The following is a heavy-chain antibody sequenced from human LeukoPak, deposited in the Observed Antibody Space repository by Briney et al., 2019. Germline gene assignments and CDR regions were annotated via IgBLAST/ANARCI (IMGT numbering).Heavy chain of an antibody. CDR3: ARDTPPIVGAIWHYFDY. CDR2: IYYSGST. D-gene: IGHD1-26*01. J-gene: IGHJ4*02. Sequence: SETLSLTCTVSGGSISSSSYYCGWIHQPPGKGLEWIGSIYYSGSTYYNPSLKSRVTISVDTSKNQFSLKLSSVTAADTAVYYCARDTPPIVGAIWHYFDYWGQGTLVTVSS. CDR1: GGSISSSSYY. V-gene: IGHV4-39*02.